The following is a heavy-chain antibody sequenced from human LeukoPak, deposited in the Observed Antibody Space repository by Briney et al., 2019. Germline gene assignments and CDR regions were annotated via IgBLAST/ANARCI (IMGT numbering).Heavy chain of an antibody. J-gene: IGHJ4*02. V-gene: IGHV3-7*01. CDR2: MNQDGSEK. Sequence: PGGSLRLSCAASGFTFSIYWMSWVRQAPGKGLEWVANMNQDGSEKYYVDSVKGRFTISRDNAKNSLYLQMNSLRAEDTAVYYCARDGGDYGNDYWGQGTLVTVSS. D-gene: IGHD4-17*01. CDR1: GFTFSIYW. CDR3: ARDGGDYGNDY.